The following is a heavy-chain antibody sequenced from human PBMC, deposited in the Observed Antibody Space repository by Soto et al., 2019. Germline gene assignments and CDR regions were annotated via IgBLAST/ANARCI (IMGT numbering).Heavy chain of an antibody. Sequence: QVQLVQSGGEVKKPGASVKVSCKASGYSFSNYAISWVRQAPGQGLEWMGWINVYKGDTKYSQKFQDRVTVTTDTSTSTAYMEFRSLRSDDTGVYYCVRDSPYNDFWSSIMEVYHYGLDVWGQGTTVSVSS. J-gene: IGHJ6*02. CDR3: VRDSPYNDFWSSIMEVYHYGLDV. CDR2: INVYKGDT. D-gene: IGHD3-3*01. V-gene: IGHV1-18*01. CDR1: GYSFSNYA.